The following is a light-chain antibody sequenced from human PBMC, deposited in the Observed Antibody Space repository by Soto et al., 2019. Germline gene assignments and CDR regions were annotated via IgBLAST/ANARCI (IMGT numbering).Light chain of an antibody. CDR2: DNN. V-gene: IGLV1-51*01. J-gene: IGLJ2*01. CDR1: SSNIGIYY. CDR3: GTWDSSLNSAL. Sequence: QSVLTQPPSVSAAPGQKVTISCSGSSSNIGIYYVSWYQHVPGTAPKLLIYDNNRRLSGIPDRYSGSESGTSATLGITGLQTGDEAGYYCGTWDSSLNSALFGGGTKLTVL.